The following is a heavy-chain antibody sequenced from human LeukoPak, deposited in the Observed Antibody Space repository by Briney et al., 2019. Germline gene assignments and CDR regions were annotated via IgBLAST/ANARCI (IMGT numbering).Heavy chain of an antibody. D-gene: IGHD2-15*01. CDR3: ARGCSGGSCFGDFDY. CDR2: ISSRSSTI. J-gene: IGHJ4*02. V-gene: IGHV3-48*02. Sequence: AGGSLRLSCVASGFTFSSYGMNCVRQAPGKGVEWVSYISSRSSTIYYADSVKGRFTISRDNAKNSLYLQMNSLRDEDTAVYYCARGCSGGSCFGDFDYWGQGTLGTVSS. CDR1: GFTFSSYG.